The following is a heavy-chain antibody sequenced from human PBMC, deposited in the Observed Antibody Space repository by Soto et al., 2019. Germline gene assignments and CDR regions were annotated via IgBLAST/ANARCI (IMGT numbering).Heavy chain of an antibody. CDR1: GGSIRSGVYY. CDR2: IFYIGSS. V-gene: IGHV4-31*03. Sequence: PSETLSLTCTVSGGSIRSGVYYWSWIRHRPGNGLEWIAYIFYIGSSYYNPSLRSRVTISADTSNNQFSLKVDSVTAADTAVYYCARSLYHDFWSGNNWFDPWGRGSLITV. D-gene: IGHD3-3*01. J-gene: IGHJ5*02. CDR3: ARSLYHDFWSGNNWFDP.